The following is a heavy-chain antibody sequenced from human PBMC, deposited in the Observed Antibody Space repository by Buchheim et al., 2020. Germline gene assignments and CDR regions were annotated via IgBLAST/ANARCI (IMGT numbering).Heavy chain of an antibody. J-gene: IGHJ4*02. D-gene: IGHD4-17*01. V-gene: IGHV3-23*01. CDR1: GLTFSRYA. Sequence: EVQLLESGGGFVQPGESLRLSCTASGLTFSRYAMSWVRQAPGKGLEWVSKISGSGYYTFYADSVKGRFTISRDNSKNTLYLQMNSLRAEDTAVYYCAKDMDHLYGDLIYWGQGTL. CDR3: AKDMDHLYGDLIY. CDR2: ISGSGYYT.